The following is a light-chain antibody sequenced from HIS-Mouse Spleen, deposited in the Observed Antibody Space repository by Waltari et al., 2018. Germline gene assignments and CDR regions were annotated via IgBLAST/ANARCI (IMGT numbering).Light chain of an antibody. CDR2: DVS. V-gene: IGLV2-11*01. J-gene: IGLJ3*02. Sequence: QSALTQPRSVSGSPGQAVTIACTGTSSDVSGYKYVSWYQQHPGKPHKLMSYDVSKRPSGVPVLFSGFKSGKTASRTISGLPAGGEAACYFCSYAGSYSWVYGGGTKLTVL. CDR3: CSYAGSYSWV. CDR1: SSDVSGYKY.